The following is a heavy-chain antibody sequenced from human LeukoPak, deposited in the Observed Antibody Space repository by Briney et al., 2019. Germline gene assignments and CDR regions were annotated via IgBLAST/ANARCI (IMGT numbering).Heavy chain of an antibody. Sequence: GASVKVSCKASGYTFTSYGISWVRQAPGQGLEWMGWISGYNGNTNYAQKLQGRVIMTTDTSTTTAYMELRSLRSDDTAVYYCARALPGAYCGTTTCFSDHWGQGTLVTVSS. V-gene: IGHV1-18*01. CDR3: ARALPGAYCGTTTCFSDH. CDR2: ISGYNGNT. D-gene: IGHD2-2*01. CDR1: GYTFTSYG. J-gene: IGHJ4*02.